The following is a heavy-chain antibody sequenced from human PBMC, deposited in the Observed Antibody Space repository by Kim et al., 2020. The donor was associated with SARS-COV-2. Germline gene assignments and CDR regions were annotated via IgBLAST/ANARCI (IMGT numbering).Heavy chain of an antibody. CDR2: ISYDGSNK. V-gene: IGHV3-30-3*01. D-gene: IGHD3-3*01. Sequence: GGSLRLSCAASGFTFSSYAMHWVRQAPGKGLEWVAVISYDGSNKYYADSVKGRFTISRDNSKNTLYLQMNSLRAEDTAVYYCARDLSTLEPEEYMDVWG. J-gene: IGHJ6*03. CDR1: GFTFSSYA. CDR3: ARDLSTLEPEEYMDV.